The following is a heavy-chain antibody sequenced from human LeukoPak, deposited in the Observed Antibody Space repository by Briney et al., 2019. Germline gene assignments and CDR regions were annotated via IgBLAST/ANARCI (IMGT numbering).Heavy chain of an antibody. CDR3: ARLRRSGYYYMDV. Sequence: PSETLSLTCAVYGGSFSGYYWSWIRQPPGKGLEWIGEINHSGSTNYNPSLKSRVTISVDTSKNQFSLKLSSVTAADTAVYYCARLRRSGYYYMDVWGKGTTVTISS. V-gene: IGHV4-34*01. J-gene: IGHJ6*03. CDR2: INHSGST. CDR1: GGSFSGYY. D-gene: IGHD3-10*01.